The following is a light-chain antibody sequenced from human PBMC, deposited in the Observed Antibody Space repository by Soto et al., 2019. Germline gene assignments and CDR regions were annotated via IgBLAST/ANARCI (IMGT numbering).Light chain of an antibody. J-gene: IGLJ1*01. V-gene: IGLV2-14*03. CDR1: SNDVGLYNY. Sequence: QSALTQPASVSGSPGQSITISCTGSSNDVGLYNYVSWYQQHPGKAPKLVISDVTNRPSGVSDRFSGSKSGNTAFLTISGLQAEDEADYYCSSFTTTYFYVFGPGTKVTVL. CDR2: DVT. CDR3: SSFTTTYFYV.